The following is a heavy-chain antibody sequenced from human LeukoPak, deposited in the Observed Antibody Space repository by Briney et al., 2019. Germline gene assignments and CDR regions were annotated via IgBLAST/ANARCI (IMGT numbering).Heavy chain of an antibody. CDR1: GFTFSSYA. CDR3: ARSGGELPIY. J-gene: IGHJ4*02. V-gene: IGHV3-23*01. CDR2: ISGSGLST. Sequence: GGSLRLSCAASGFTFSSYAMSWVRQAPGKGLEWVSAISGSGLSTYYADSVKGRFTISRDNSQNTLYLQMNSLRAEDTAVYYCARSGGELPIYWGQGTLVTVSS. D-gene: IGHD1-7*01.